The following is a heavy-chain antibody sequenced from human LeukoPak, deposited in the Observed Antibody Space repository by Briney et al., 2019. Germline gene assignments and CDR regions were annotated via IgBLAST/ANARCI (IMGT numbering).Heavy chain of an antibody. CDR3: AKDGDTAMVTYYFDY. J-gene: IGHJ4*02. Sequence: PGGSLRLSCAASGFTFSSYGMSWVRQAPGKGLEWVSAISGSGGSTYYADSVKGRFTISRDNSKNTLYLQMNSLRAEDTAVYYCAKDGDTAMVTYYFDYWGPGTLVTVSS. CDR1: GFTFSSYG. V-gene: IGHV3-23*01. D-gene: IGHD5-18*01. CDR2: ISGSGGST.